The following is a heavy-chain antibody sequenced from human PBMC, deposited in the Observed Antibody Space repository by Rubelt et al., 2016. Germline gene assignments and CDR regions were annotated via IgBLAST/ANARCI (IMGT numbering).Heavy chain of an antibody. D-gene: IGHD6-6*01. CDR1: DSSMNTHS. CDR2: VSDSGRT. CDR3: ARDDSTSSAGWFDP. V-gene: IGHV4-59*11. Sequence: QVLLQESGPGLVKPSETLSLTCSISDSSMNTHSWSWFRRPPGKGLEWIGFVSDSGRTNYNPSLESRVSLSLDRSKAEFYMNLKSVTASDTAVYYCARDDSTSSAGWFDPWGPGTLVTVSS. J-gene: IGHJ5*02.